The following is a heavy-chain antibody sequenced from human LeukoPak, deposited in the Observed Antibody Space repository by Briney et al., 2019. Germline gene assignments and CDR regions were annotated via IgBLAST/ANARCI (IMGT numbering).Heavy chain of an antibody. J-gene: IGHJ4*02. CDR1: GGSVSSGSYY. CDR3: AREWGTYYSSSWYYKRGFDY. CDR2: INHSGST. V-gene: IGHV4-39*07. Sequence: SETLSLTCTVSGGSVSSGSYYWSWIRQPPGKGLEWIGEINHSGSTNYNPSLKSRVTISVDTSKNQFSLKLSSVTAADTAVYYCAREWGTYYSSSWYYKRGFDYWGQGTLVTVSS. D-gene: IGHD6-13*01.